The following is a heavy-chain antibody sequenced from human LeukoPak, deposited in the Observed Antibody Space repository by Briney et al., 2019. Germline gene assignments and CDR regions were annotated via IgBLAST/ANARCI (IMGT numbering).Heavy chain of an antibody. D-gene: IGHD2-15*01. Sequence: ASVKVSCKASGGTFSSYAISWVRQAPGQGLEWMGGIIPIFGTANYAQKFQGRVTITADESTSTAYMEVSSLRSEDTAVYYCARVNCSGGSCYSGKIKYYFDYWGQGTLVTVSS. J-gene: IGHJ4*02. CDR1: GGTFSSYA. CDR3: ARVNCSGGSCYSGKIKYYFDY. CDR2: IIPIFGTA. V-gene: IGHV1-69*01.